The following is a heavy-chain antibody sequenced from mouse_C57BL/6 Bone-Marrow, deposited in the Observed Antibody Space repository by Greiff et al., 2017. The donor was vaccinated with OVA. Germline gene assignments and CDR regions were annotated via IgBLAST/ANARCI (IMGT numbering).Heavy chain of an antibody. Sequence: QVQLQQSGAELVKPGASVKISCKASGYAFSSYWMNWVKQRPGQGLEWIGQIYPGDGDTNYNGKFKGKATLTADKSSSTAYMQLSSLTSEDSAVYFCARRDYYGSNYAMDYWGQGTAVTVSS. CDR2: IYPGDGDT. V-gene: IGHV1-80*01. J-gene: IGHJ4*01. CDR1: GYAFSSYW. CDR3: ARRDYYGSNYAMDY. D-gene: IGHD1-1*01.